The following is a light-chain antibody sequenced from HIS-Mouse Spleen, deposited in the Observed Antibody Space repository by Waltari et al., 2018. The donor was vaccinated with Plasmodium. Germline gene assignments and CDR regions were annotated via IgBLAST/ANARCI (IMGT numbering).Light chain of an antibody. CDR3: KQYNNWPT. V-gene: IGKV3-15*01. CDR2: GAS. J-gene: IGKJ5*01. CDR1: QSVSSN. Sequence: EIVMTQSPATLSVSPGERATLSCRASQSVSSNLAWYQQKPGQAPRLLIYGASTRATGITARFSGSGSGTEFTLTISSMQSEDFAVYYCKQYNNWPTFGQGTRLEIK.